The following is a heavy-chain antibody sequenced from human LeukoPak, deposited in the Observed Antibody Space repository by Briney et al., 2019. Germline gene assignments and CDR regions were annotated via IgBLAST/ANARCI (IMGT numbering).Heavy chain of an antibody. Sequence: SGGSLRLSCAASRITFTYWMSWVSQAPGKGLEWVANIKQDGSEKYYVDSVKGRFTISRDNAKKSLFLQMNSLRAQDTAVYYCASSFSDDFWSGHFWGQGTLVTVSS. V-gene: IGHV3-7*01. CDR3: ASSFSDDFWSGHF. CDR2: IKQDGSEK. D-gene: IGHD3-3*01. CDR1: RITFTYW. J-gene: IGHJ4*02.